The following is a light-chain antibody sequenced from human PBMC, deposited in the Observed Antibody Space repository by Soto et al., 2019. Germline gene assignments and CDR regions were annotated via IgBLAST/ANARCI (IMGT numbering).Light chain of an antibody. CDR3: EYYGTSIT. CDR2: GTS. Sequence: EIVLTXXXXTLRLPPGERVPPSARASQSIDNNHLAWYQQKPGQAPRLLIHGTSNRATGIPDRFSGSGSGTDFTLTFSRLEPEDFAVYYCEYYGTSITFGGGTKVDIK. J-gene: IGKJ4*01. CDR1: QSIDNNH. V-gene: IGKV3-20*01.